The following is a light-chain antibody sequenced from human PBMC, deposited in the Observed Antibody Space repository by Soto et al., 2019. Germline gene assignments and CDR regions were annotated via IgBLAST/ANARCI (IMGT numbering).Light chain of an antibody. CDR1: SSDIGGYNY. J-gene: IGLJ2*01. Sequence: QSALTQPASVSGSPGQSITISCTGTSSDIGGYNYVSWYQQHPGKAPKLMIYDVSNRPSGVSNRFSGSKSGNTASLTISGLQADDEADYYCSSYTSSSTLGVFGGGTKLTAL. CDR3: SSYTSSSTLGV. CDR2: DVS. V-gene: IGLV2-14*01.